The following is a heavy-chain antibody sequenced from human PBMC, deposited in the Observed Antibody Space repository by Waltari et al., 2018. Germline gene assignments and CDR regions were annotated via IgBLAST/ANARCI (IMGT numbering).Heavy chain of an antibody. D-gene: IGHD2-15*01. CDR3: ASRLPKVAAYYYYYYGMDV. Sequence: QVQLVQSGAEVKKPGASVKVSCKASGYTFTSYYMHWVRQAPGQGLEWMGIINPSGGSTSYAQKFQGRVTMTRDTSTSTVYMELSSLRSEDTAVYYCASRLPKVAAYYYYYYGMDVWGQGTTVTVSS. V-gene: IGHV1-46*01. CDR2: INPSGGST. CDR1: GYTFTSYY. J-gene: IGHJ6*02.